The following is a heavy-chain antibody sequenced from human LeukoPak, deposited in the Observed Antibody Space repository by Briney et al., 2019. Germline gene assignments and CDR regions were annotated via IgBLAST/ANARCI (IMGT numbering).Heavy chain of an antibody. D-gene: IGHD6-13*01. Sequence: GGSLRLSCAASGFTVSSDYMTWVRQAPGKGLEWVSVIYNGGSTNYADSVKGRFTISRDNSKNTLYLQMNSLRVEDTAVYYCAREAAADPYYFDYWGQGTLVTVSS. J-gene: IGHJ4*02. V-gene: IGHV3-66*01. CDR1: GFTVSSDY. CDR3: AREAAADPYYFDY. CDR2: IYNGGST.